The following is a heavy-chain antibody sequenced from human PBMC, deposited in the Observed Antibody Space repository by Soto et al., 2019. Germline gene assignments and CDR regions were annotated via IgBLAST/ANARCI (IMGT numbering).Heavy chain of an antibody. J-gene: IGHJ5*02. CDR3: AHYLRWSGSYAGGTNWFDP. CDR2: IYWNDDK. V-gene: IGHV2-5*01. CDR1: GFSLSTSGVG. D-gene: IGHD1-26*01. Sequence: QITLKESGPTLVKPTQTLTLTCTFSGFSLSTSGVGVGWIRQPPGKALEWLALIYWNDDKRYSPSLKSRLTITKDTSKNQVVLTMTNMDPVDTATYYCAHYLRWSGSYAGGTNWFDPWGQGTLVTVSS.